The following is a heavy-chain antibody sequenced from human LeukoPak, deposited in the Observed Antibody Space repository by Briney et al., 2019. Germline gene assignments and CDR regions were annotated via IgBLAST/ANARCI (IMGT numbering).Heavy chain of an antibody. Sequence: GGSLRLSCAASGFTVSSNYMSWVRQAPGKGLEWVSVIYSGGSTYYADSVKGRFTISRDNSKNTLYLQMNSLRAEDTAVYYCARVVVAAAGEFDYWGQGTLVTVSS. CDR3: ARVVVAAAGEFDY. J-gene: IGHJ4*02. CDR2: IYSGGST. CDR1: GFTVSSNY. D-gene: IGHD6-13*01. V-gene: IGHV3-53*01.